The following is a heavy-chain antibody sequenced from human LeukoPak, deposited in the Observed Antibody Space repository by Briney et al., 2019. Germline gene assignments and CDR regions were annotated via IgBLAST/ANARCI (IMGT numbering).Heavy chain of an antibody. CDR1: GFTLRTYA. CDR2: ISGTGYTT. CDR3: AGQNKEGITLVRVDY. J-gene: IGHJ4*02. V-gene: IGHV3-23*01. D-gene: IGHD3-10*01. Sequence: GGSLRLSCAVSGFTLRTYAMSWVRQAPGKGLEWVSSISGTGYTTYYADSVKGRFSITRDNSKNTLYLQMNNLRAEDTAVYYCAGQNKEGITLVRVDYWGQGTLVTVSS.